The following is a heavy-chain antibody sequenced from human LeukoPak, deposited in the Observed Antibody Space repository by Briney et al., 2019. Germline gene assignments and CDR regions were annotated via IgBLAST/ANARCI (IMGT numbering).Heavy chain of an antibody. Sequence: GGSLRLSCAASGFTFDRHAMCWVRQAPGKGLEWVSYISSSGTTIYYADSVKGRFTISRDNSKNTLYLQMNSLRAEDTAVYYCAKALDGSGSYYIPFDYWGQGTLVTVSS. D-gene: IGHD3-10*01. V-gene: IGHV3-23*01. CDR2: ISSSGTTI. J-gene: IGHJ4*02. CDR1: GFTFDRHA. CDR3: AKALDGSGSYYIPFDY.